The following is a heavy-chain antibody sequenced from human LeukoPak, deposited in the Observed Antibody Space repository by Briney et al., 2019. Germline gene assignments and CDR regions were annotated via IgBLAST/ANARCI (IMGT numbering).Heavy chain of an antibody. CDR2: ISGSGGST. CDR3: AKVGGYCSSTSCYDFEYFQH. J-gene: IGHJ1*01. Sequence: GSLRLSCAASGFTFSSYAMSWVRQAPGKGLEWVSAISGSGGSTYYADSVKGRFTISRDNSKNTLYLQMNSLRAEDTAVYYCAKVGGYCSSTSCYDFEYFQHWGQGTLVTVSS. D-gene: IGHD2-2*01. V-gene: IGHV3-23*01. CDR1: GFTFSSYA.